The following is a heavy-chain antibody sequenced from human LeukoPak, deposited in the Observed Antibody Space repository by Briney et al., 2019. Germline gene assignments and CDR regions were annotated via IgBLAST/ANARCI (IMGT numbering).Heavy chain of an antibody. D-gene: IGHD1-26*01. J-gene: IGHJ5*02. CDR2: IKQDGSEK. Sequence: GGSLRLSCAASGFTFSSYWMSWVRQAPGKGLEWVANIKQDGSEKYYVDSVKGRFTISRDNAKNSLYLQMNSLRAEDTAVYYCARHSYTVLNWFDPWGQGTLVTVSS. V-gene: IGHV3-7*01. CDR3: ARHSYTVLNWFDP. CDR1: GFTFSSYW.